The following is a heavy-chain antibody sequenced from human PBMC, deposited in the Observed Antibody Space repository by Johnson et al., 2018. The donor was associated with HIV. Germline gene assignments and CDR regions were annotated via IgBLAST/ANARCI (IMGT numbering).Heavy chain of an antibody. J-gene: IGHJ3*02. CDR2: ISSDGSTK. Sequence: VQLVESGGGVVQPGRSLRLSCAASGFTFSSYAMHWVRQAPGKGLEWVAVISSDGSTKYYADSVKGRFTISRDNSKNTLYLQMNSLRVEDTAVNYCASNPRWTYDAFDIWGQGTMVTVSS. V-gene: IGHV3-30*04. D-gene: IGHD3/OR15-3a*01. CDR3: ASNPRWTYDAFDI. CDR1: GFTFSSYA.